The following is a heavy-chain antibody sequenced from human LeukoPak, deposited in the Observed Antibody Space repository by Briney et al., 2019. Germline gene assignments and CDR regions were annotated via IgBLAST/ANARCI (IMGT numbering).Heavy chain of an antibody. CDR1: GGSFSGYY. D-gene: IGHD3-10*01. CDR3: ARGKKITVVRGVIRNYYYYMDV. CDR2: INHSGST. V-gene: IGHV4-34*01. Sequence: SETLSLTCAVYGGSFSGYYWSWTRQPPGKGLEWIGEINHSGSTNYNPSLKSRVTISVDTSKNQLSLKLSSVTAADTAVYYCARGKKITVVRGVIRNYYYYMDVWGKGTTVTVSS. J-gene: IGHJ6*03.